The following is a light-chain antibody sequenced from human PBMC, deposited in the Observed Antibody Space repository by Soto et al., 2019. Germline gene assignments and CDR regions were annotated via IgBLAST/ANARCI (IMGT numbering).Light chain of an antibody. J-gene: IGLJ2*01. CDR2: EAN. CDR3: CSFAGGATFV. CDR1: SNDIGGYNL. V-gene: IGLV2-23*02. Sequence: QSALTQPASVSGSPGQSITISCTGTSNDIGGYNLVSWYQQHPGKAPKLIIFEANKRPSGVSDRFSGSGSGNTASLTISALQAEDEADYSCCSFAGGATFVFGGGTKLTVL.